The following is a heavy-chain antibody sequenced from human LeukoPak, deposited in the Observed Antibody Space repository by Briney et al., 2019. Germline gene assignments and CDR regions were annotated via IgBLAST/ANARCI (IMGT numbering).Heavy chain of an antibody. Sequence: GGSLRLSCAASGFTFSSYAMSWVRQAPGKGLEWVSGINWNGGSTGYADSVKGRFTISRDNAKNSLYLQMNSLRAEDTALYYCARVDRGYSYAPEGYWGQGTLVTVSS. CDR1: GFTFSSYA. J-gene: IGHJ4*02. CDR3: ARVDRGYSYAPEGY. V-gene: IGHV3-20*04. D-gene: IGHD5-18*01. CDR2: INWNGGST.